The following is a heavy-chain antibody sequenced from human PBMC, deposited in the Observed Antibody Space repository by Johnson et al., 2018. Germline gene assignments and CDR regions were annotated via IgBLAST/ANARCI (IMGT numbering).Heavy chain of an antibody. Sequence: VQLVQSGGGLVQPGGSLRLSCAASGFTFSNYAMNWVRQAPGKGLVWVSRINSDGNTTGYADSVKGRFTISRDNAKNTLYLQMNSLRAEDTAVYYCARGRYYAMDVWGQGTTVTVSS. V-gene: IGHV3-74*02. CDR2: INSDGNTT. J-gene: IGHJ6*02. CDR3: ARGRYYAMDV. CDR1: GFTFSNYA.